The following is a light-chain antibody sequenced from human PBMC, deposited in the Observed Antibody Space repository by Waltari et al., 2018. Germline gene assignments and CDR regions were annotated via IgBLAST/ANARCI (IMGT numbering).Light chain of an antibody. CDR1: QSGSRF. V-gene: IGKV3-20*01. CDR2: DAS. Sequence: IVLTPFPRPLPLSPGEPATLSCRASQSGSRFLAWYQQKPGQAPRLLMYDASTRATGIPDRFSGGGSGTDFSLTISRLEPEDFAVYYCQKHESCPATFGQGTKVEIK. J-gene: IGKJ1*01. CDR3: QKHESCPAT.